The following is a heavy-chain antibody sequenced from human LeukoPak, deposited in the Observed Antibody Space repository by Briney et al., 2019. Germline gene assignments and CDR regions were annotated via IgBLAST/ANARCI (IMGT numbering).Heavy chain of an antibody. CDR3: ARLPDYYYGMDV. CDR2: IYYSGST. CDR1: GGAISSYY. J-gene: IGHJ6*02. V-gene: IGHV4-59*08. Sequence: SETLSLTRTVSGGAISSYYWSWIRQPPGKGLEWIGYIYYSGSTNYNPSLKSRVTISVDTSKNQFSLKLSSVTAADTAVYYCARLPDYYYGMDVWGQGTTVTVSS.